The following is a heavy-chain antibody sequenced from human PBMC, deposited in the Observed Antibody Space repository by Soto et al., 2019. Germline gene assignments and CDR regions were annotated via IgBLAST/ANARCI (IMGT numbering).Heavy chain of an antibody. Sequence: ASVKVSCKASGYTFTGYYMHWVRQAPGQGLEWMGWINPNSGGTNYAQKFQGRVTMTRNTSISTAYMELSSLRPDDTAVYYCARAGSNYFASGSSLPYYMDVWGKGTTVTVSS. J-gene: IGHJ6*03. CDR1: GYTFTGYY. D-gene: IGHD3-10*01. CDR2: INPNSGGT. V-gene: IGHV1-2*02. CDR3: ARAGSNYFASGSSLPYYMDV.